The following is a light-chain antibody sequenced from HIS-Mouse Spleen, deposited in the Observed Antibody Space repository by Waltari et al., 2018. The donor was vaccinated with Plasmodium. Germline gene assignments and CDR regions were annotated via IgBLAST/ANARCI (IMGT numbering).Light chain of an antibody. Sequence: DIQMTQSPSYLSASVGDRVTITCQASQDISNYLNWYQQKPGKAPKLLIDDASNLETGVPSRFSGSGSGTDFTFTISSLQPEDIATYYCQQYDNLPPYTFGQGTKLEIK. CDR3: QQYDNLPPYT. J-gene: IGKJ2*01. CDR2: DAS. CDR1: QDISNY. V-gene: IGKV1-33*01.